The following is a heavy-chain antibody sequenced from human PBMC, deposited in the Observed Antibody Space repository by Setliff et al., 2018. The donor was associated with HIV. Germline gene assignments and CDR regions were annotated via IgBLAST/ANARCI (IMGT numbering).Heavy chain of an antibody. CDR3: ARVPTSSWYVTTQRTKEYFQQ. V-gene: IGHV4-39*07. D-gene: IGHD6-13*01. Sequence: PSETLSLTCTVSGGSIKSSSYYWCWLRQPPGKGLEWIGSIYYSGNTYYTPSLKSRVTISVDTSRNQFSLRLGSVTAADTAIYYCARVPTSSWYVTTQRTKEYFQQWGQGALVTVAS. J-gene: IGHJ1*01. CDR2: IYYSGNT. CDR1: GGSIKSSSYY.